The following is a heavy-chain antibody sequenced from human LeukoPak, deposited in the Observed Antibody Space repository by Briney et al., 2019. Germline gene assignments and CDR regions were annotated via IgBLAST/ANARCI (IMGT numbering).Heavy chain of an antibody. D-gene: IGHD2-2*01. CDR2: INHSGST. Sequence: PSETLSLTCAVYGGSFSGYYWSWIRQPPGKGLEWIGEINHSGSTNYNPSLKSRVTISVDTSKNQFSLKLSSVTAADTAVYYCATLGCGYCSSTSCSNYWGQGTLVTVSS. CDR3: ATLGCGYCSSTSCSNY. CDR1: GGSFSGYY. J-gene: IGHJ4*02. V-gene: IGHV4-34*01.